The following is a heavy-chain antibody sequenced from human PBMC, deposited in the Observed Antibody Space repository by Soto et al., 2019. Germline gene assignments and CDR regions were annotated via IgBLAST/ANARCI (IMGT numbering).Heavy chain of an antibody. CDR3: ARGAGYCSGGSCYDYYYGMDV. V-gene: IGHV6-1*01. J-gene: IGHJ6*02. CDR2: TYYRSKWYN. CDR1: GDSVSSNSAA. Sequence: SQTLSLTCAISGDSVSSNSAAWNWIRQSTSRGLEWLGRTYYRSKWYNDYAVSVKSRITINPDTSKNQFSLQLNSVTPEDTAVYYCARGAGYCSGGSCYDYYYGMDVWGQGTTVTVSS. D-gene: IGHD2-15*01.